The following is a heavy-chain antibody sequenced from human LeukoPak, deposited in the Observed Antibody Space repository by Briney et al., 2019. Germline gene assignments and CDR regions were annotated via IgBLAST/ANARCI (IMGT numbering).Heavy chain of an antibody. D-gene: IGHD7-27*01. J-gene: IGHJ4*02. CDR2: ISSSSSYI. CDR3: ARDKDWGFDF. Sequence: GGSLRLSCAASGFTFSSYSMNWVRQAPGKGLEWVSSISSSSSYIYYADSVKGRFTISRDNAKNSLYLQMNSLRDEDTAIYYCARDKDWGFDFWGQGTLVTVSS. CDR1: GFTFSSYS. V-gene: IGHV3-21*01.